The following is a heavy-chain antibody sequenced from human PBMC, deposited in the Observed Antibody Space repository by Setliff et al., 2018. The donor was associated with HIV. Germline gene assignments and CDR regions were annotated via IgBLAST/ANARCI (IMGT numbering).Heavy chain of an antibody. CDR1: GYTFTSYY. CDR3: ARNYGADSNYFDY. Sequence: GASVKVSCKASGYTFTSYYIHWVRQAPGQGLEWMGRINPSGGSTSYAQKFQGRVTMTRDTSISTAYMELGGLRSDDTAVYYCARNYGADSNYFDYWGQGTLVTVSS. CDR2: INPSGGST. D-gene: IGHD4-17*01. V-gene: IGHV1-46*01. J-gene: IGHJ4*02.